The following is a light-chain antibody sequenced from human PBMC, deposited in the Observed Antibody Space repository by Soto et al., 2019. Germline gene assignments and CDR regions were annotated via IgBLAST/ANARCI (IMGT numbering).Light chain of an antibody. J-gene: IGKJ1*01. CDR1: QSVSSSY. CDR2: GAS. Sequence: EIVLTQSPGTLSLSPGERATLSCRASQSVSSSYLAGYQQKPGQAPRLLIYGASSRATGIPDRFSGSGSGTDVTITISRLEPEDFAVYYCQQYGSSQWTFGQGTKVEIK. CDR3: QQYGSSQWT. V-gene: IGKV3-20*01.